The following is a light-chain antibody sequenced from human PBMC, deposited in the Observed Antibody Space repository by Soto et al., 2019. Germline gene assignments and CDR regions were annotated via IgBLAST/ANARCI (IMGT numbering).Light chain of an antibody. V-gene: IGLV1-51*01. J-gene: IGLJ3*02. Sequence: QSVLTQPPSVSAAPGQRVTISCSGNSSNIGNNFVSWYQQPPGTAPKLLIYDNHKRPSGIPDRFSGSKSGTSATLGITGLQTGDEADYYCGTWDSSLSVVVFGGGTKRTVL. CDR2: DNH. CDR3: GTWDSSLSVVV. CDR1: SSNIGNNF.